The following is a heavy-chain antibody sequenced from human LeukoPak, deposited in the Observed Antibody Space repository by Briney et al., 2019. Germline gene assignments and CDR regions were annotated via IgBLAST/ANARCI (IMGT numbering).Heavy chain of an antibody. CDR3: AREGYYDSSGYPFPGY. Sequence: GASVKVSCKASGYPFTSYYMHWVRRAPGQGLEWMGIINPSGGSTSYAQKFQGRVTMTRDTSTSTVYMELSSLRSEDTAVYYCAREGYYDSSGYPFPGYWGQGTLVTVSS. CDR2: INPSGGST. D-gene: IGHD3-22*01. CDR1: GYPFTSYY. J-gene: IGHJ4*02. V-gene: IGHV1-46*01.